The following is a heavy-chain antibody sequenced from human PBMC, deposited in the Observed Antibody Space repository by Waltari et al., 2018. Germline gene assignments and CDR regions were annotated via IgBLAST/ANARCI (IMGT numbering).Heavy chain of an antibody. V-gene: IGHV3-7*01. D-gene: IGHD2-21*01. CDR2: IKQDGSEK. CDR1: GFTFSSYW. J-gene: IGHJ2*01. CDR3: ARPWGLAYFDL. Sequence: EVQLVESGGGLVQPGGSLRLSCAASGFTFSSYWMSWVHQAPGKGLEWVANIKQDGSEKYYVDSVKGRFTISRDNAKNSLYLQMNSLRAEDTAVYYCARPWGLAYFDLWGRGTLVTVSS.